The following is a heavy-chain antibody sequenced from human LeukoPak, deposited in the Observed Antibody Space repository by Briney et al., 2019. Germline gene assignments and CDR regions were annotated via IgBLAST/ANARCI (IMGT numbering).Heavy chain of an antibody. CDR3: ARDLDSYGSSLFRY. CDR2: IIPIFGTA. V-gene: IGHV1-69*01. Sequence: SVKVSCKASGGTFSSYAISWVRQAPGQGLEWMGGIIPIFGTADYAQKFQGRVTITADESTSTAYMELSSLRSEDTAVYYCARDLDSYGSSLFRYWGQGTLVTVSS. CDR1: GGTFSSYA. D-gene: IGHD5-18*01. J-gene: IGHJ4*02.